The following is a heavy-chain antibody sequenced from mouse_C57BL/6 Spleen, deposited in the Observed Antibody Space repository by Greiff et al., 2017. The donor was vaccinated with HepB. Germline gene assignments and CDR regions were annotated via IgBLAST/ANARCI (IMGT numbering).Heavy chain of an antibody. D-gene: IGHD4-1*01. J-gene: IGHJ4*01. CDR1: GYTFTSYW. CDR2: IDPSDSYT. CDR3: ARTGYYYAMDY. V-gene: IGHV1-69*01. Sequence: QVQLQQPGAELVMPGASVKLSCKASGYTFTSYWMHWVKQRPGQGLEWIGEIDPSDSYTNYNQKFKGKSTLTVDKSPSTAYMQLSSLTSEDSSVYYCARTGYYYAMDYWGQGTSVTVSS.